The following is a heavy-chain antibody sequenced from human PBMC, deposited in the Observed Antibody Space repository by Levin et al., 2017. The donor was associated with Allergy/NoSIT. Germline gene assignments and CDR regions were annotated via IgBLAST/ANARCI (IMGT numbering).Heavy chain of an antibody. CDR1: GFTFNYFA. V-gene: IGHV3-30*04. Sequence: GESLKISCAGSGFTFNYFAMHWVRQAPGKGLEWVAVISYDGSDKFYADSVKGRFTISRDTSKNTLYLQMNSLRPDDTAVYYCARASWEFSPLVGEGNHFDSWGQGTLVAVSS. CDR3: ARASWEFSPLVGEGNHFDS. D-gene: IGHD3-10*01. J-gene: IGHJ4*02. CDR2: ISYDGSDK.